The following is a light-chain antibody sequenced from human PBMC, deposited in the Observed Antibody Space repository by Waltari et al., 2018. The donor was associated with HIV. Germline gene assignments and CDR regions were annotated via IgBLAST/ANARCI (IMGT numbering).Light chain of an antibody. J-gene: IGLJ1*01. CDR2: DVS. CDR1: SSDVGGYNY. Sequence: QSALTQPRSVSGSPGQSVTISCTGTSSDVGGYNYVSWYQQHPAKAPKLMIYDVSKRPSGFPDRFSGSKSGNTASLTISGLQAEDEADYYCCSYAGSYVFGTGTKVTVL. CDR3: CSYAGSYV. V-gene: IGLV2-11*01.